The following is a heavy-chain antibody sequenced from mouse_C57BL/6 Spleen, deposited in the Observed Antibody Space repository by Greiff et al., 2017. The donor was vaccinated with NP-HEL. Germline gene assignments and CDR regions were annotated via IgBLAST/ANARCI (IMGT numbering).Heavy chain of an antibody. CDR2: IDPENGDT. CDR3: TSLRRTQGE. J-gene: IGHJ2*01. Sequence: VQLKESGAELVRPGASVKLSCTASGFNIKDDYMHWVKQRPEQGLEWIGWIDPENGDTEYASKFQGKATITADTSSNTAYLQLSSLTSEDTAVYYCTSLRRTQGEWGQGTTLTVSS. V-gene: IGHV14-4*01. D-gene: IGHD1-1*01. CDR1: GFNIKDDY.